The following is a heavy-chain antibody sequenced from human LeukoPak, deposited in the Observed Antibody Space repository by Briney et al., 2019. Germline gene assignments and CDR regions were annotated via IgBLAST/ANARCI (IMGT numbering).Heavy chain of an antibody. CDR3: ARVQVDIAAAGTSWYYYGMDV. J-gene: IGHJ6*02. CDR1: GYTFTSYG. CDR2: ISAYNGNT. V-gene: IGHV1-18*01. Sequence: ASMKVSCKASGYTFTSYGISWVRQAPGQGLEWMGWISAYNGNTNYAQKLQGKVTMTTDTSTSTAYMELRSLRSDDTAVYYCARVQVDIAAAGTSWYYYGMDVWGQGTTVTVSS. D-gene: IGHD6-13*01.